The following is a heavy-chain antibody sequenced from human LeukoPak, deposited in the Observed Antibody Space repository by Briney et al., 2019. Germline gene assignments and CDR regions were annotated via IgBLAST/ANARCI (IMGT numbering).Heavy chain of an antibody. D-gene: IGHD3-10*01. CDR1: GYTFTSYY. Sequence: GASVKVSCKASGYTFTSYYMHWVRQAPGQGLEWMGVINPSGGSTSYAQKFQGRVTMTRDMSTSTVYMELSSLRSEDTAVYYCARGEWFGELSYNGGAAFDYWGQGTLVTVSS. J-gene: IGHJ4*02. CDR2: INPSGGST. V-gene: IGHV1-46*01. CDR3: ARGEWFGELSYNGGAAFDY.